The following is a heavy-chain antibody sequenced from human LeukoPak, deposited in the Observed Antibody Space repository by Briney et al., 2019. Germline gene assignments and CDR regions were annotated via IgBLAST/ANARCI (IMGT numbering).Heavy chain of an antibody. D-gene: IGHD1-26*01. CDR2: ISGSGGST. Sequence: GGSLRLSCAASGFTFSSYWMSWVRQAPGKGLEWVSAISGSGGSTYYADSVKGRFTISRDNSKNTLYLQMNSLRAEDTAVYYCAKMPVRGVGYWFDPWGQGTLVTVSS. CDR3: AKMPVRGVGYWFDP. CDR1: GFTFSSYW. J-gene: IGHJ5*02. V-gene: IGHV3-23*01.